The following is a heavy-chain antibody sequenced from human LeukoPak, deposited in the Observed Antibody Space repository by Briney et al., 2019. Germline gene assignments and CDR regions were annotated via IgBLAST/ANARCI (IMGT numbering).Heavy chain of an antibody. CDR1: GFTFSSYA. CDR3: AKLPVVVPAAHDAFDI. J-gene: IGHJ3*02. Sequence: GGSLRLSCAASGFTFSSYAMSWVRQAPGKGLEWVSAISGSGGSTYYADSVKGRFTISRDNSKNTLYLQMNSLRAEDTAVYYCAKLPVVVPAAHDAFDIWGQGTMVTASS. V-gene: IGHV3-23*01. D-gene: IGHD2-2*01. CDR2: ISGSGGST.